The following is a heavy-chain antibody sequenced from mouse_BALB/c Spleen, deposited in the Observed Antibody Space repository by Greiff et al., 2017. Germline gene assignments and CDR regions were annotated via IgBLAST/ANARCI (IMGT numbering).Heavy chain of an antibody. V-gene: IGHV5-9-4*01. CDR3: AREDGNYGYWYFDV. Sequence: EVKLMESGGGLVKPGGSLKLSCAASGFTFSSYAMSWVRQSPEKRLEWVAEISSGGSYTYYPDTVTGRFTISRDNAKNTLYLEMSSLRSEDTAMYYCAREDGNYGYWYFDVWGAGTTVTVSS. CDR1: GFTFSSYA. D-gene: IGHD2-1*01. CDR2: ISSGGSYT. J-gene: IGHJ1*01.